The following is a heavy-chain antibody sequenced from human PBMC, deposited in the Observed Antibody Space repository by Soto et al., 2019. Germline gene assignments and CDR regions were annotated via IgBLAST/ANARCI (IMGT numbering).Heavy chain of an antibody. CDR2: ISYDGSNK. Sequence: GGSLRLSCAASGFTFSSYAMHWVRQAPGKGLEWVAVISYDGSNKYYADSVKGRFTISRDNSKNTLYLQMNSLRAEDTAVYYCARGRITMIVVVSPNDAFDIWGQGTMVTVS. J-gene: IGHJ3*02. D-gene: IGHD3-22*01. CDR1: GFTFSSYA. CDR3: ARGRITMIVVVSPNDAFDI. V-gene: IGHV3-30-3*01.